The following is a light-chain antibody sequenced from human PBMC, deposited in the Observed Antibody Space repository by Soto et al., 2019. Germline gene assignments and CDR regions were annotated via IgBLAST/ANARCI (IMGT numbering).Light chain of an antibody. CDR1: QNISTS. Sequence: DMQLTQSPSTLSASVGDSVTITCRASQNISTSLAWYQHKPGEAPKLLIYDASALPRGVQARFSGSGSGTKFTLTIASLQPDDFATYYCQQYETFSVTFGPGTKVDI. CDR2: DAS. V-gene: IGKV1-5*01. CDR3: QQYETFSVT. J-gene: IGKJ1*01.